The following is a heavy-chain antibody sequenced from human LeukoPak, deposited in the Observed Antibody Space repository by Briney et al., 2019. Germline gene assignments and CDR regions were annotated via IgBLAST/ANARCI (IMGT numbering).Heavy chain of an antibody. CDR1: GGSISSSSYY. CDR3: ARPAGV. J-gene: IGHJ4*02. Sequence: SETLSLTCTVSGGSISSSSYYWGWIRQPPGKGLEWIGSIYYSGSTYYNPPLKSRVTISVDTSKNQFSLKLSSVTAADTVVYYCARPAGVWGQGTLVTVSS. CDR2: IYYSGST. V-gene: IGHV4-39*01.